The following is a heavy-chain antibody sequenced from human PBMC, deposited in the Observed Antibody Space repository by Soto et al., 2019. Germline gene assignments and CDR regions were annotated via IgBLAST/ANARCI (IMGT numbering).Heavy chain of an antibody. V-gene: IGHV3-74*01. CDR1: GFTFSSYW. CDR3: ARAVGATGYYYYGMDV. CDR2: INRDGRST. J-gene: IGHJ6*02. Sequence: PGGSLRLSCAASGFTFSSYWMNWVRQAPGKGLVWVSRINRDGRSTSYADSVKGRFTISRDNAKNTLYLQMNSLRAEDTAVYYCARAVGATGYYYYGMDVWGQGTTVTVSS. D-gene: IGHD1-26*01.